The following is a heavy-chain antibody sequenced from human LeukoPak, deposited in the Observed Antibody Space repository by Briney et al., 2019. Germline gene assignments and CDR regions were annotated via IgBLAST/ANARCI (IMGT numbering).Heavy chain of an antibody. J-gene: IGHJ3*02. Sequence: GGSLRLSCAASGFTFSDHYMDWVRQAPGKGLEWVGRIRNKANRYTTEYAASVKGRFTFSRDDSKNSLYLQINSLKTEDTAMYYCARTSGSYSGGAFDIWGRGTMVTVSS. CDR2: IRNKANRYTT. CDR3: ARTSGSYSGGAFDI. V-gene: IGHV3-72*01. CDR1: GFTFSDHY. D-gene: IGHD1-26*01.